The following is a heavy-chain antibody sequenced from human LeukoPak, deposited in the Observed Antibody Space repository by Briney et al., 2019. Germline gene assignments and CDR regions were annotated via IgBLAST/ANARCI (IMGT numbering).Heavy chain of an antibody. CDR1: GFTVSDNF. CDR3: AREILRDGSYLIDY. J-gene: IGHJ4*02. CDR2: IYSGGNT. D-gene: IGHD1-26*01. Sequence: GRSLRLSCAASGFTVSDNFMTWVRQAAGKGLEWVSIIYSGGNTYYADSVKGRFTISRDNSRNTLHLQMNSLRVEDTAVYYCAREILRDGSYLIDYWGQGILVTVSS. V-gene: IGHV3-53*01.